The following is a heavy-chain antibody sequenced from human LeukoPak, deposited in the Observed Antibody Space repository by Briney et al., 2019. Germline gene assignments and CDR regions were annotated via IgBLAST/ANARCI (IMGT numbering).Heavy chain of an antibody. CDR1: GFTFNNYA. J-gene: IGHJ4*02. CDR2: VDLRGDST. V-gene: IGHV3-23*01. Sequence: GGSLRLSRAASGFTFNNYAMSWVRQAPGKGLEWVSTVDLRGDSTYYPDSVKGRFTISRDKSKNTLYLQMNSLRAEDTAVYYCARRAGAYSHPYDYWGQGTLVTVSS. CDR3: ARRAGAYSHPYDY. D-gene: IGHD4/OR15-4a*01.